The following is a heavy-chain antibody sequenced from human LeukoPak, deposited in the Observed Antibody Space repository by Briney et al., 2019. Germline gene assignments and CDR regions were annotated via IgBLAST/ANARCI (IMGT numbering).Heavy chain of an antibody. CDR2: ISGSGGST. Sequence: GGSLRLSCAASGFTFSTYGMSWVRQAPGKGLEWVSVISGSGGSTYYADSVKGRFTISRDNSKNTLYLQMNSLRAEDTAVYYCASGKVGTKAFDIWGQGTMVTVSS. D-gene: IGHD1-26*01. CDR1: GFTFSTYG. CDR3: ASGKVGTKAFDI. V-gene: IGHV3-23*01. J-gene: IGHJ3*02.